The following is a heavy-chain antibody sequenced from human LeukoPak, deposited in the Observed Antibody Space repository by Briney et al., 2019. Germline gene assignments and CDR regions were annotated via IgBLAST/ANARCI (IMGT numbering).Heavy chain of an antibody. V-gene: IGHV3-48*01. CDR2: IDTESNSI. Sequence: GGSLRLSCAASGFTFNTYNMNWVRQAPGKGLEWLSYIDTESNSIYYADSVQGRFTISRDNAKNALYLQMNSLRAEDTAVYYCAKNIFAVADAFDIWGQGTMVTVSS. CDR1: GFTFNTYN. D-gene: IGHD3-3*02. J-gene: IGHJ3*02. CDR3: AKNIFAVADAFDI.